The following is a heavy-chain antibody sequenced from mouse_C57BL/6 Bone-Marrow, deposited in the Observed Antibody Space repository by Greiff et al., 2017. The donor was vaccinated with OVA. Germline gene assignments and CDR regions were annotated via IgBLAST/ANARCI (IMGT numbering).Heavy chain of an antibody. V-gene: IGHV7-3*01. D-gene: IGHD1-1*01. Sequence: EVKLVESGGGLVQPGDSLSLSCAASGFTFTNYYMSWVRQPPGKALESLAFIRNKPNGSTTEYSASVKGRFTISRDNSQSILYLQMNALRAEDSATYYCARYKGRVAVDYFDYWGQGTALTVSS. CDR3: ARYKGRVAVDYFDY. CDR2: IRNKPNGSTT. J-gene: IGHJ2*01. CDR1: GFTFTNYY.